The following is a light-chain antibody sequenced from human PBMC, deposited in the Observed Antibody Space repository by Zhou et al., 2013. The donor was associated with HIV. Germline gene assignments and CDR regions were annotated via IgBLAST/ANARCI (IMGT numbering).Light chain of an antibody. Sequence: DIVLTQFPGTLSLSPGERATLSCRASQSVSNTNLAWYQQKPGQAPSLLIFGASSRATGIPDRFSGSGSGADFTLTFTTLGPEDFAVYYCQQYANSPQTFGQGTKVEIK. V-gene: IGKV3-20*01. CDR3: QQYANSPQT. J-gene: IGKJ2*01. CDR1: QSVSNTN. CDR2: GAS.